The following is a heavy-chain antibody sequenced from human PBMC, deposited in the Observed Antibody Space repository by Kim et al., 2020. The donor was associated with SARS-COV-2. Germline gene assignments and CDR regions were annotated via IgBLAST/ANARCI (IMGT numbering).Heavy chain of an antibody. V-gene: IGHV3-64*01. Sequence: SVKGRFTISRDNSKNTLYLQMGSLRAEDMAVYYCARGALDPSGYYYYFDYWGQGTLVTVSS. J-gene: IGHJ4*02. D-gene: IGHD3-22*01. CDR3: ARGALDPSGYYYYFDY.